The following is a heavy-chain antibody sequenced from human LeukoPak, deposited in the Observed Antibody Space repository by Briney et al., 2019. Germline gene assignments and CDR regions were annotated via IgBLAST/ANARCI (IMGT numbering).Heavy chain of an antibody. CDR2: IIPILGIA. CDR1: GGTFSSYA. V-gene: IGHV1-69*04. CDR3: ARFTYYDYVWGSYRPYYFDY. J-gene: IGHJ4*02. D-gene: IGHD3-16*02. Sequence: SVKVSCKASGGTFSSYAISWVRQAPGQGLEWMGRIIPILGIANYAQKFQGRVTITADKSTSTAYMELSSLRSEDTAVYYCARFTYYDYVWGSYRPYYFDYWGQGTLVTVSS.